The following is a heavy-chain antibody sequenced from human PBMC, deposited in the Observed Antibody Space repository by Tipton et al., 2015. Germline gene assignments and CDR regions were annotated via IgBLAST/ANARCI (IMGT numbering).Heavy chain of an antibody. CDR3: ARHVSFYYDTHGSDALDI. J-gene: IGHJ3*02. CDR2: IYPGDSHT. D-gene: IGHD3-22*01. Sequence: QLVQSGAEVKKPGESLKISCKGSGYSFSNYWIGWVRQMPGKGLEWMGIIYPGDSHTRYNPSFQGQVTISADKSISTAYLHWSSLKPSDTSMYYCARHVSFYYDTHGSDALDIWAQGTMVTVSS. CDR1: GYSFSNYW. V-gene: IGHV5-51*01.